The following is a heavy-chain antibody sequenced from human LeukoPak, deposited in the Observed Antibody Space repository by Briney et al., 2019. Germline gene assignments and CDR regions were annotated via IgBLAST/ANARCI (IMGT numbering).Heavy chain of an antibody. D-gene: IGHD6-13*01. Sequence: SVKVSCKASGGTFISYAISWVRQAPGQGLEWMGGIIPIFGTANYAQKFQGRVTITTDESTSTAYMELRSLRSDDTAVYYCARAQGIAEQGDYWGQGTLVTVSS. CDR2: IIPIFGTA. J-gene: IGHJ4*02. CDR3: ARAQGIAEQGDY. V-gene: IGHV1-69*05. CDR1: GGTFISYA.